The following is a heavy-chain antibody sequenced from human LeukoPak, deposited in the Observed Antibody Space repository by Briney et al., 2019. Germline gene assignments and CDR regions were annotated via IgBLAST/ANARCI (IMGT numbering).Heavy chain of an antibody. Sequence: PGGSLRLSCAASGFTFSNYAMSWVRQAPGKGLEWVSTIRTSGDNTYYADSVKGRFTISRDNSKNTLYLQMNSLRAEDTALYYCAKSFGSSYGNYWGQGTLVTVSS. CDR3: AKSFGSSYGNY. D-gene: IGHD5-18*01. V-gene: IGHV3-23*01. J-gene: IGHJ4*01. CDR1: GFTFSNYA. CDR2: IRTSGDNT.